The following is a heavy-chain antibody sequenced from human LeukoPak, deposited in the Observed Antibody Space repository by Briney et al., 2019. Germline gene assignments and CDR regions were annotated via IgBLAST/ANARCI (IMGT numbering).Heavy chain of an antibody. Sequence: ASVNVSCKASGYTFTSYYMHWVRQAPGQGLEWMGIINPSGGSTSYAQKFQGRVTMTRDTSTSTVYMELSSLRSEDTAVYYCARACGGSGYQPTDIDYWGQGTLVTVSS. J-gene: IGHJ4*02. V-gene: IGHV1-46*01. D-gene: IGHD3-22*01. CDR3: ARACGGSGYQPTDIDY. CDR2: INPSGGST. CDR1: GYTFTSYY.